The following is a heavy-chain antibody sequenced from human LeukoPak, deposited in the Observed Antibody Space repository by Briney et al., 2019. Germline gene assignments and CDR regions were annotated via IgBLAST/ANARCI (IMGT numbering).Heavy chain of an antibody. J-gene: IGHJ3*02. CDR3: ASLARYDSSGYYVGAFDI. D-gene: IGHD3-22*01. CDR2: IYYGGST. CDR1: GGSISSYY. Sequence: SETLSLTCTVSGGSISSYYWSWIRQPPGKGLEWIGYIYYGGSTNYNPSLKSRVTISVDTSKNQFSLKLSSVTAADTAVYYCASLARYDSSGYYVGAFDIWGQGTMVTVSS. V-gene: IGHV4-59*08.